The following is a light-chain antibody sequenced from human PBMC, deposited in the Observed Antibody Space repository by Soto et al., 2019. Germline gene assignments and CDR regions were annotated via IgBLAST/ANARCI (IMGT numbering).Light chain of an antibody. Sequence: EIVMPQSPATLSVSPGERATLACRASQSVSSNLAWYQQKPGQAPRLLIYGAYTRATGIPARFSGSGSGTEFTLTISRLQSEDFAVYYYQQYNNWPPITFGQGTRLEIK. J-gene: IGKJ5*01. V-gene: IGKV3-15*01. CDR1: QSVSSN. CDR2: GAY. CDR3: QQYNNWPPIT.